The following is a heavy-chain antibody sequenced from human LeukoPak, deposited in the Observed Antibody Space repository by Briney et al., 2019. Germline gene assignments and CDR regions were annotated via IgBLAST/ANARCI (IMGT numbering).Heavy chain of an antibody. CDR3: ARWSLTGFSAIDY. J-gene: IGHJ4*02. Sequence: SSETLSLTCAVYGGSFSGYYWNWIRQPPGKGLEWIGEINHSGSTNYNPSLKSRVTISVDTSKNQFSLELSSVTAADTAVYYCARWSLTGFSAIDYWGQGTLVTVSS. CDR1: GGSFSGYY. D-gene: IGHD3-9*01. V-gene: IGHV4-34*01. CDR2: INHSGST.